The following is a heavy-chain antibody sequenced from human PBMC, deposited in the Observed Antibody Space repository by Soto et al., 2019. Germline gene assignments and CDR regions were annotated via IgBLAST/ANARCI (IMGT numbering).Heavy chain of an antibody. D-gene: IGHD4-17*01. CDR1: GGSISSSNW. J-gene: IGHJ6*02. CDR3: ASITTTVTTSPGDMDV. CDR2: IYHSGST. V-gene: IGHV4-4*02. Sequence: SETLSLTCAVSGGSISSSNWWSWVRQPPGKGLEWIGEIYHSGSTNYNPSLKSRVTISVDKSKNQFSLKPSSVTAADTAVYYCASITTTVTTSPGDMDVWGQGTTVTVSS.